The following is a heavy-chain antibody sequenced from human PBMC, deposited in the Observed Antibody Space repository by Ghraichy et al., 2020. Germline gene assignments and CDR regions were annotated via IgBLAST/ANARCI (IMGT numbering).Heavy chain of an antibody. Sequence: ASVKVSCKASGYTFIDYYIHWVRQAPGHGLEWMGRINPNSGDTNSAQKFQGRVTMTRDTSISTAYMELSRLSSDDTAVYYCARDPERYCSGGSCFVSYYGMDVWGQGTTVTVSS. V-gene: IGHV1-2*06. CDR1: GYTFIDYY. J-gene: IGHJ6*02. D-gene: IGHD2-15*01. CDR2: INPNSGDT. CDR3: ARDPERYCSGGSCFVSYYGMDV.